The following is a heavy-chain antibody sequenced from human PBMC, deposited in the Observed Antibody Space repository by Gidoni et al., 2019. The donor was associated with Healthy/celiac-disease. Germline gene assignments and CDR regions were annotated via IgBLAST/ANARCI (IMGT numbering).Heavy chain of an antibody. J-gene: IGHJ3*02. D-gene: IGHD3-22*01. CDR1: GFTFSSYA. Sequence: EVQLLESGGGLVQPGGSLRLSCAASGFTFSSYAMSWVRQAPGKGLEWVSAISGSGGSTYYADSVKGRFTISRDNSKNTLYLQMNSLRAEDTAVYYCAKGGPYYYDSSGYYPSYDAFDIWGQGTMVTVSS. CDR2: ISGSGGST. V-gene: IGHV3-23*01. CDR3: AKGGPYYYDSSGYYPSYDAFDI.